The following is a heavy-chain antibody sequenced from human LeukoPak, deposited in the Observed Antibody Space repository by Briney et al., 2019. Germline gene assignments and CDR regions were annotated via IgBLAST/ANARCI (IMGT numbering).Heavy chain of an antibody. V-gene: IGHV3-11*04. Sequence: PGGSLRLSCAASGFTFRDYFMSWVRQAPGKGLEWISYISNTGSPIYFADSVKGRFTISRDTSKNTLYLQMNSLRTEDTAVYYCARDYSIPPAAGSLYNRFAPWGQGTLVTVSS. CDR2: ISNTGSPI. CDR1: GFTFRDYF. J-gene: IGHJ5*02. D-gene: IGHD6-13*01. CDR3: ARDYSIPPAAGSLYNRFAP.